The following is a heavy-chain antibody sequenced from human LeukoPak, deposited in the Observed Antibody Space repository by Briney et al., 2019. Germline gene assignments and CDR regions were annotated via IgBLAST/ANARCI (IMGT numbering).Heavy chain of an antibody. CDR2: IYHSGST. CDR1: GGSFSGYF. J-gene: IGHJ4*02. CDR3: ARLYGSGTSHY. V-gene: IGHV4-34*01. D-gene: IGHD3-10*01. Sequence: KASETLSLTCAVYGGSFSGYFWTWIRQPPGKGLEWIGEIYHSGSTNYNPSLKSRVTISVDKSKNQFSLKLSSVTAADTAVYYCARLYGSGTSHYWGQGTLVTVSS.